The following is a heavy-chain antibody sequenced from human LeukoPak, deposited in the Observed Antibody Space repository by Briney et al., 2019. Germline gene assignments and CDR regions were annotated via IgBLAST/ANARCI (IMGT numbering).Heavy chain of an antibody. CDR1: GGSFSGYY. V-gene: IGHV4-31*11. CDR2: IYYSGST. D-gene: IGHD4-17*01. CDR3: ARARPDYGDGGYFDY. J-gene: IGHJ4*02. Sequence: PSETLSLTCAVYGGSFSGYYWSWIRQHPGKGLEWIGYIYYSGSTYYNPSLKSRVTISVDTSKNQFSLKLSSVTAADTAVYYCARARPDYGDGGYFDYWGQGTLVTVSS.